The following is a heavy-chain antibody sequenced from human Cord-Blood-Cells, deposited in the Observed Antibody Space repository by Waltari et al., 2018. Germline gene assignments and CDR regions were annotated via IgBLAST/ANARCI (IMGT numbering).Heavy chain of an antibody. J-gene: IGHJ4*02. CDR2: ISYDGSNK. CDR3: AGGSYYFYY. Sequence: QVQLVESGGGVVQHGRSLRLSCAASGFTFSSYAMHWVRQAPGKGLEWVAVISYDGSNKYYADSVKGRFTISRDNSKNTLYLQMNSLRAEDTAVYYCAGGSYYFYYWGQGTLVTVSS. CDR1: GFTFSSYA. D-gene: IGHD1-26*01. V-gene: IGHV3-30-3*01.